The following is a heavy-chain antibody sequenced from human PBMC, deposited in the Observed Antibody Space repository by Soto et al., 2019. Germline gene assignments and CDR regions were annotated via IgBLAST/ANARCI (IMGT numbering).Heavy chain of an antibody. J-gene: IGHJ4*02. CDR3: GRAGNGNDGLGS. CDR2: IYYSGKT. CDR1: GGSISSYY. D-gene: IGHD1-1*01. Sequence: PSETLSLTCTVSGGSISSYYWSWIRQPPGKGLEWIGYIYYSGKTYYNPSLKSRVTISVDTSKNQFSLKLTSVTAADTAVYYCGRAGNGNDGLGSGGQGALVPVSS. V-gene: IGHV4-59*01.